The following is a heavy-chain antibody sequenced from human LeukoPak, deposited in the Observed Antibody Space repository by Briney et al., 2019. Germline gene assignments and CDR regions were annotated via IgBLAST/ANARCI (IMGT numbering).Heavy chain of an antibody. D-gene: IGHD1-14*01. CDR1: GFTFSSYG. V-gene: IGHV3-33*01. CDR2: IWYDGSNK. Sequence: GGSLRLSCAASGFTFSSYGMHWVRQAPGKGLEWVAVIWYDGSNKYYADSVKGRFTISRDNSKNTLYLQMNSLRAEDTAVYYCARGTSRITCFDYWGQGTLVTVSS. CDR3: ARGTSRITCFDY. J-gene: IGHJ4*02.